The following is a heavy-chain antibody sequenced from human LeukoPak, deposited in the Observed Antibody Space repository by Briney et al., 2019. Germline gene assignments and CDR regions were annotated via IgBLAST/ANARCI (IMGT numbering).Heavy chain of an antibody. CDR1: GYTFTSYD. CDR3: ARGDWNDAGWFDP. J-gene: IGHJ5*02. D-gene: IGHD1-1*01. Sequence: ASVKVSCKASGYTFTSYDINWVRQATGQGLEWMGWMNPNSGNTGYAQKFQGRVTITRNTSISTAYMELSSLRSEDTAVYYCARGDWNDAGWFDPWGQGTLVTVSS. V-gene: IGHV1-8*03. CDR2: MNPNSGNT.